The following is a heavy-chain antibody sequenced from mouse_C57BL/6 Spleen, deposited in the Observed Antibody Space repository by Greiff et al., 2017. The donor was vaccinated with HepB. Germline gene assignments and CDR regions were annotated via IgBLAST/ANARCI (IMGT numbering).Heavy chain of an antibody. V-gene: IGHV1-69*01. D-gene: IGHD1-1*01. CDR3: ARGGTTVVAEWYFDV. J-gene: IGHJ1*03. Sequence: VQLQQPGAELVMPGASVKLSCKASGYTFTSYWMHWVKQRPGQGLEWIGEIDPSDSYTNYNQKFKGKSTLTVDKSSSTAYMQLSSLTSEDSAVYYCARGGTTVVAEWYFDVWGTGTTVTVSS. CDR2: IDPSDSYT. CDR1: GYTFTSYW.